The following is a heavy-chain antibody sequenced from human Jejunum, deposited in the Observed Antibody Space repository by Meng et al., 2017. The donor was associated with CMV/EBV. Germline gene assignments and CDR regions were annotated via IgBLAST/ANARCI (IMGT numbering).Heavy chain of an antibody. D-gene: IGHD3-3*01. V-gene: IGHV4-30-4*01. Sequence: GPGLGKPSQTLSLTRTVSGGSRSGGDYYWSWIRQPPGKGLEWIGYIHDTGSTYYNPSRTSRVDISVGTSNNQFSLTLTSVTAADTAVYFCARGSIFVSFDSWGQGTLVTVSS. J-gene: IGHJ4*02. CDR2: IHDTGST. CDR1: GGSRSGGDYY. CDR3: ARGSIFVSFDS.